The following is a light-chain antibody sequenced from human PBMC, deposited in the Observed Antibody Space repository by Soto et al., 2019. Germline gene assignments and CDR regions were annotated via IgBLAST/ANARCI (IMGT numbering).Light chain of an antibody. CDR2: GAS. CDR1: QSVSSN. Sequence: EIVMTQSPATLSVSQGERATLSCRASQSVSSNLAWYQQKPGQAPRLLIYGASTRATGIPARFSGSGSGTEFTLTISSLQSEDFAVYYCQQYNNWPPIPFGQGTKVDI. CDR3: QQYNNWPPIP. V-gene: IGKV3-15*01. J-gene: IGKJ1*01.